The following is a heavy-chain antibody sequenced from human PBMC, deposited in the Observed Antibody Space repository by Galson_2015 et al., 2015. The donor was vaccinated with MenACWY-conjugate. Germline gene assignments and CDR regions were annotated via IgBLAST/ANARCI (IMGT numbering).Heavy chain of an antibody. CDR1: GFTFNNYA. J-gene: IGHJ4*02. D-gene: IGHD3-16*01. Sequence: SLRLSCAASGFTFNNYAMNWVRQVPGKGLEWVSVIGNSGGSTSYADSVKGRFTISRDNSKNTLYLQMNSLRAEDTAVYHCAKGVWGTFDYWGQGTLVTVSS. CDR3: AKGVWGTFDY. CDR2: IGNSGGST. V-gene: IGHV3-23*01.